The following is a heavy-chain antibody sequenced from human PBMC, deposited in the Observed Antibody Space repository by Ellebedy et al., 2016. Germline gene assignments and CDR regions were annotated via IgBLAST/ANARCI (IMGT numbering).Heavy chain of an antibody. CDR3: ARKSLSNWSFDL. Sequence: SETLSLTCTVSGASINSYWNWIRQPPGRGLEYIGYVYYSGKTNYSPSLKDRVTISLDTSKSQFSLNLNSVTAADTAVYYCARKSLSNWSFDLWGRGTLVTVSS. J-gene: IGHJ2*01. V-gene: IGHV4-59*01. CDR1: GASINSY. CDR2: VYYSGKT.